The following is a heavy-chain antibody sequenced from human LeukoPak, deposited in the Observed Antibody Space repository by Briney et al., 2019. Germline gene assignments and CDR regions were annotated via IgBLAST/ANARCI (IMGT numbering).Heavy chain of an antibody. CDR1: GFTFSNAW. V-gene: IGHV3-15*01. CDR2: IKSKTDGGTT. D-gene: IGHD2-21*02. CDR3: TTDPIVVETASQAPVDY. J-gene: IGHJ4*02. Sequence: GGSLRLSCAASGFTFSNAWMSWVRQAPGKGLEWVGRIKSKTDGGTTDYAAPVKGRFTISRDDSKNTLYLQMNSLKTEDTAVYYCTTDPIVVETASQAPVDYWGQGTLVTVSS.